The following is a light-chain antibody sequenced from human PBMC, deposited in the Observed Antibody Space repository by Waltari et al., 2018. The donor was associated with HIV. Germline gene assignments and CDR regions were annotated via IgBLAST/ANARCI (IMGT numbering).Light chain of an antibody. CDR2: GNI. V-gene: IGLV1-40*01. CDR3: QSYDSSLSGFWV. J-gene: IGLJ3*02. Sequence: QSVLTQPPSVSGAPGQRVTISCTGSSSNIGAGYDVHWYQQLPGTAPKHLIYGNINRPAGVPDRFSCSKSGTSAARAITGLQAEDEADYYCQSYDSSLSGFWVFGGGTKLTVL. CDR1: SSNIGAGYD.